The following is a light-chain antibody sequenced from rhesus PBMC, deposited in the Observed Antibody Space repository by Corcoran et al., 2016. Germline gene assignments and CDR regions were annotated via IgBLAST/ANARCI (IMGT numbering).Light chain of an antibody. CDR2: EVN. J-gene: IGLJ1*01. Sequence: QAAPSQSPSVSGSPGQSVTISCTGTSSDIGGYNRVSWYQQHPGKAPKLMIYEVNKRPSGVSDRFSGSKSGNTASLTISGLQAEDEADYYCNSFGDTVTYLCGTGTRLTVL. CDR3: NSFGDTVTYL. CDR1: SSDIGGYNR. V-gene: IGLV2-13*03.